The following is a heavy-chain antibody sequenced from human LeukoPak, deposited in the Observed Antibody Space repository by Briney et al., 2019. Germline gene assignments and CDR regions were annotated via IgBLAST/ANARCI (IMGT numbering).Heavy chain of an antibody. CDR2: IIPIFGTA. CDR3: ARGKRGATTDYFDY. D-gene: IGHD1-26*01. J-gene: IGHJ4*02. V-gene: IGHV1-69*13. Sequence: ASVKVSCKASGGTFSSYAISWVRQAPGQGLEWMGGIIPIFGTANYAQKFQGRVTITADESTSTAYMELSSLRSEDTAVYYCARGKRGATTDYFDYWAREPWSPSPQ. CDR1: GGTFSSYA.